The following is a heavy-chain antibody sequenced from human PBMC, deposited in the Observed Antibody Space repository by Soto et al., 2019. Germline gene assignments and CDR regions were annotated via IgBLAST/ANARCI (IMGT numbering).Heavy chain of an antibody. CDR3: ARPGVKRGGYNWNYDY. CDR2: IYPGDSDT. Sequence: GESLKISCKGSGYTFTDYWIGWVRQLPGKGLEWMGIIYPGDSDTRYSPSFQGHVTITVDKSTSTAYLQWNTLKASDTAMYYCARPGVKRGGYNWNYDYWGQGTMVTVSS. D-gene: IGHD1-7*01. CDR1: GYTFTDYW. V-gene: IGHV5-51*01. J-gene: IGHJ4*02.